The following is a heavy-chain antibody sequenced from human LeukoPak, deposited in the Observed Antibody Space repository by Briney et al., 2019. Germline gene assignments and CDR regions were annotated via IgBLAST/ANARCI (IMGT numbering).Heavy chain of an antibody. Sequence: AASVKVSCKASGYTFTSYDINWVRQAPGQGLEWMGRIIPILGIANYAQKFQGRVTITADKSTSTAYMELSSLRSEDTAVYYCARDGYYDSSGYYPFDYWGQGTLVTVSS. CDR1: GYTFTSYD. J-gene: IGHJ4*02. V-gene: IGHV1-69*04. D-gene: IGHD3-22*01. CDR3: ARDGYYDSSGYYPFDY. CDR2: IIPILGIA.